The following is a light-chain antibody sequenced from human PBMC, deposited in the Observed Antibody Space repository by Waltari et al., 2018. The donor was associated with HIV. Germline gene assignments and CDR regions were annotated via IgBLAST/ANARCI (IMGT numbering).Light chain of an antibody. V-gene: IGLV1-44*01. CDR1: SSNIGSNT. CDR2: SKN. J-gene: IGLJ2*01. CDR3: AAWDDSLNGV. Sequence: QSVLTQPPSASGTPGQRVTISCSGSSSNIGSNTVNWYQQLPGTAPKLLIYSKNQRPSGVPDRFSGSKSGTSASLAISGLQSEDEADYYCAAWDDSLNGVFGGGTKLTVL.